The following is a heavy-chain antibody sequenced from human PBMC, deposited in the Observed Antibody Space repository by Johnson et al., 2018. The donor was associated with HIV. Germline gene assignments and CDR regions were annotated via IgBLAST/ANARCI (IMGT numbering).Heavy chain of an antibody. CDR1: GFTFSSYA. J-gene: IGHJ3*02. D-gene: IGHD4-23*01. V-gene: IGHV3-30-3*01. CDR3: ARVSDDYGGNPAAWGAFDI. CDR2: ISYEGSNK. Sequence: VQLVESGGGVVQPGRSLRLSCAASGFTFSSYAMDWVRQAPGKGLEWVAVISYEGSNKYYADSVKGRFTISRVDSKNTLFLQMNSLRAEDTALYYCARVSDDYGGNPAAWGAFDIWGQGTMVTVSS.